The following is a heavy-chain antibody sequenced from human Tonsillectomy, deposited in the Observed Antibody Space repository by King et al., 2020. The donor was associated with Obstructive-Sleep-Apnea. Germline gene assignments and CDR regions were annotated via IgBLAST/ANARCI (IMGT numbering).Heavy chain of an antibody. J-gene: IGHJ5*02. D-gene: IGHD6-19*01. V-gene: IGHV4-39*07. CDR1: GGSISSCSYY. CDR3: ARDLAVDDNWFDP. CDR2: IYYSGST. Sequence: QLQESGPGLVKPSETLSLTCTVSGGSISSCSYYWGWIRQPPGEGLEWIGSIYYSGSTYYNPSLKSRVTISVDTSKNQFSLKLSSVTAADTAVYYCARDLAVDDNWFDPWGQGTLVTVSS.